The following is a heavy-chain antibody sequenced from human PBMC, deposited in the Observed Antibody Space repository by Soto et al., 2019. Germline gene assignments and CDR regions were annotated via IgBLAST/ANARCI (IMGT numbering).Heavy chain of an antibody. J-gene: IGHJ3*02. D-gene: IGHD6-19*01. CDR2: FDPEDGET. CDR1: GYTLTELS. Sequence: AAGRVCCEGSGYTLTELSMHWVRQAPGKGLEWMGGFDPEDGETIYAQKFQGRVTMTEDTSTDTAYMELSSLRSEDTAVYYCASRPGYSSGWYSNAFDIWGQGTMVTVSS. V-gene: IGHV1-24*01. CDR3: ASRPGYSSGWYSNAFDI.